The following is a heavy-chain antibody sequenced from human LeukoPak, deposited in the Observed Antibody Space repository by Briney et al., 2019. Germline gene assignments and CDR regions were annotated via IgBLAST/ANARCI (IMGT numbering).Heavy chain of an antibody. D-gene: IGHD5-18*01. CDR3: ARGDTAMVTRYFDY. V-gene: IGHV4-4*02. CDR1: GGSISSSNW. J-gene: IGHJ4*02. Sequence: SGTLSLTCAVSGGSISSSNWWSWVRQPPGKGLEWIGEIYHSGSTNYNPSLKSRVTISVDTSKNQFSLKLSSVTAADTAVYYCARGDTAMVTRYFDYWGQGTLVTVSS. CDR2: IYHSGST.